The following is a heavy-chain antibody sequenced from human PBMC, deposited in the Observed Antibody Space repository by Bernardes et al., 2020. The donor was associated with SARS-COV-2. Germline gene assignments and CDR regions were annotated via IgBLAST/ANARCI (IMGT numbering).Heavy chain of an antibody. Sequence: SETLSLTCTVSGASISSANYYWGWIRQSPGKGLEWIGSVYSSGNSYYIPSLQSRVRAPVDTSKNQFSLRLSFVTAADTAVYYCAGSSCGIDCYIGGLRSWDYGMDVWGQGTTVTVSS. D-gene: IGHD2-21*02. CDR2: VYSSGNS. CDR3: AGSSCGIDCYIGGLRSWDYGMDV. J-gene: IGHJ6*02. CDR1: GASISSANYY. V-gene: IGHV4-39*01.